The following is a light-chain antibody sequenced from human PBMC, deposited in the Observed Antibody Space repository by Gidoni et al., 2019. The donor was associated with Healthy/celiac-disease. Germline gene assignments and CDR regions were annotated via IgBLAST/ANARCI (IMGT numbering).Light chain of an antibody. CDR1: QSISSY. V-gene: IGKV1-39*01. CDR3: QQSYSTPRT. J-gene: IGKJ1*01. Sequence: IQMTQSPSPLSASVGDRVTITCRASQSISSYLNWYQQKPGKAPKLLIYAASSLQSGVPSRFSGSGSGTDFTLTISSLQPEDFATYYCQQSYSTPRTFGQGTKVEIK. CDR2: AAS.